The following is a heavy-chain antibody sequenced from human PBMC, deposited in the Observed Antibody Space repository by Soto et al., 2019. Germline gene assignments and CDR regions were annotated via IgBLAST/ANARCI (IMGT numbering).Heavy chain of an antibody. J-gene: IGHJ4*02. Sequence: SETLSLTCTVSGGSISTYYWSWIRQPPGKGLEWIGYIYYSGSTNYNPSLKSRVTISVDTSKNHFSLKLSSVTAADTAVYYCARVDSSNYYYFNYWGQGTLVTVSS. D-gene: IGHD6-13*01. CDR1: GGSISTYY. CDR2: IYYSGST. CDR3: ARVDSSNYYYFNY. V-gene: IGHV4-59*01.